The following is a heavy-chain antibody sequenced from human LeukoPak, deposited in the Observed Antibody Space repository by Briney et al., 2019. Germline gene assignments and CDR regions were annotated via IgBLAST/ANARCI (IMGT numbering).Heavy chain of an antibody. CDR2: IYYSGGT. CDR1: GGSISSSSYY. CDR3: ANSYYDILTGYYKDY. Sequence: PSETLSLTCTVSGGSISSSSYYWGWIRQPPGKGLEWIGSIYYSGGTYYNPSLKSRVTISVDTSKNQFSLKLSSVTAADTAVYYCANSYYDILTGYYKDYWGQGTLVTVSS. D-gene: IGHD3-9*01. J-gene: IGHJ4*02. V-gene: IGHV4-39*01.